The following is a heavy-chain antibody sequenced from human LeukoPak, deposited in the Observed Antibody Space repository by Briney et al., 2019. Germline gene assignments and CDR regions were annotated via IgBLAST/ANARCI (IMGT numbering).Heavy chain of an antibody. J-gene: IGHJ4*02. V-gene: IGHV4-34*01. CDR2: INHSGST. Sequence: SETLSLTCAVYGGSFSGYYWSWIRQPPGKGLEWIGEINHSGSTNYNPSLKSRVTMSIDTSKNQFSLKLSSMTAADTAVYYCARGFSHWGQGTLVTVSS. CDR1: GGSFSGYY. CDR3: ARGFSH.